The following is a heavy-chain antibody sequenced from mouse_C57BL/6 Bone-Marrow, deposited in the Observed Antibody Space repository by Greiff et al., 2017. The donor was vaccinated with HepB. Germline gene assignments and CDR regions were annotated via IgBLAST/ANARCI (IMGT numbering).Heavy chain of an antibody. CDR1: GFSLTSYG. Sequence: QVQLQQSGPGLVQPSQSLSITCTVSGFSLTSYGVHWVRQSPGKGLEWLGVIWSGGSTDYNAAFISKLSISKDNSKSQVFVKMNSLQAYDTAIYYCARNWAYYSNYRYYAMDYWGQGTSVTVSS. V-gene: IGHV2-2*01. CDR2: IWSGGST. CDR3: ARNWAYYSNYRYYAMDY. J-gene: IGHJ4*01. D-gene: IGHD2-5*01.